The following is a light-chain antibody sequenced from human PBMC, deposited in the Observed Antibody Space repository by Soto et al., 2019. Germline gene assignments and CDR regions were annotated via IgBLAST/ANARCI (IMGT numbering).Light chain of an antibody. Sequence: LSCRASQSVGSKLAWHQQGRGQAPRLLIYGASTRATDIPARFSGSGSGTDFTLTISSLEPEDFAVYYCQQRSNFGQGTRLEIK. CDR3: QQRSN. CDR1: QSVGSK. J-gene: IGKJ5*01. CDR2: GAS. V-gene: IGKV3-11*01.